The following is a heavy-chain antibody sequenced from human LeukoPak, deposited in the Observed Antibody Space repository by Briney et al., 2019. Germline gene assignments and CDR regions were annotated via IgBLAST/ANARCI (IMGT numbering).Heavy chain of an antibody. J-gene: IGHJ4*02. V-gene: IGHV3-23*01. Sequence: PGGSLRLFCAASGYPFNSYAMSWLPESPGKGLEGVSAISGCGGSIYCADPERGRFTISRDNPKNALSLKMHSLRSEDTAVYYCAKSAPYYFDYRGQGTLVTVSS. CDR1: GYPFNSYA. CDR3: AKSAPYYFDY. CDR2: ISGCGGSI.